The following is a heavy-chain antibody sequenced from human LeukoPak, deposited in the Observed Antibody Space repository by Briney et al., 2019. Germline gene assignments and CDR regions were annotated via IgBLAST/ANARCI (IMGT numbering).Heavy chain of an antibody. CDR1: GGSFSGYY. CDR2: ICYSGST. Sequence: SETLSLTCAVYGGSFSGYYWSWIRQPPGKGLEWIGYICYSGSTNYNPSLKSRVTISVDTSKNQFSLKLSSVTAADTAVYYCARGSEQWLVMVDYWGQGTLVTVSS. D-gene: IGHD6-19*01. CDR3: ARGSEQWLVMVDY. J-gene: IGHJ4*02. V-gene: IGHV4-59*01.